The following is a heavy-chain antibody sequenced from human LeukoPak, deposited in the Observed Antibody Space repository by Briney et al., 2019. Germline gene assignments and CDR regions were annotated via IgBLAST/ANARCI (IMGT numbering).Heavy chain of an antibody. CDR1: GFTFSSYG. CDR3: AREYMGYGSGSLDY. Sequence: GGSLRLSCAASGFTFSSYGMNWVRQAPGKGLEWVAATSYDGSNKYYADSVKGRFTISRDNSKNTLYLQMNSLRAEDTAVYYCAREYMGYGSGSLDYWGQGTLVTVSS. J-gene: IGHJ4*02. CDR2: TSYDGSNK. V-gene: IGHV3-30*03. D-gene: IGHD3-10*01.